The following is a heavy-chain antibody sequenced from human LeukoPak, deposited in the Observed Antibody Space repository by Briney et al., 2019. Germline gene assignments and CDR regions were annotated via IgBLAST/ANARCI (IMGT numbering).Heavy chain of an antibody. Sequence: ASVKVSCKASGGTFSSYAISWVRQAPGQGLEWMGWINPNSGGTNYAQKFQGRVTMTRDTSISTAYMELSRLRSDDTAVYYCARDREGSSWFFDYWGQGTLVTVSS. CDR3: ARDREGSSWFFDY. D-gene: IGHD6-13*01. CDR1: GGTFSSYA. J-gene: IGHJ4*02. V-gene: IGHV1-2*02. CDR2: INPNSGGT.